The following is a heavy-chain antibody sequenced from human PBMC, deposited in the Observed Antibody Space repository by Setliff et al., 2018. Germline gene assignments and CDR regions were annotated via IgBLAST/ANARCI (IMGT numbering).Heavy chain of an antibody. CDR1: GGTFSSYA. CDR3: ASNSAHYGDSSPFDY. V-gene: IGHV1-69*13. Sequence: ASVKVSCKASGGTFSSYAISWVRQAPGQGLEWMGGIIPIFGIANYAQKFQGRVTITADESTSTAYMELSSLRSGDTAVYYCASNSAHYGDSSPFDYWGQGTLVTVS. J-gene: IGHJ4*02. D-gene: IGHD4-17*01. CDR2: IIPIFGIA.